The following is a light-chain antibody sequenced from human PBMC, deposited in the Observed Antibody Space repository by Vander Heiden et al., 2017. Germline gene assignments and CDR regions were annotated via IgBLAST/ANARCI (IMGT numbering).Light chain of an antibody. V-gene: IGLV1-40*01. CDR3: QSYDSGLGGSI. J-gene: IGLJ2*01. CDR1: SSNLGAGYD. CDR2: SNI. Sequence: QPALTQPPSVPGAPVQLATTSCTGDSSNLGAGYDVHWHQPLPGKDPKPRCYSNITRPSGVPDLFSGSRAGASASLVITQLQAEDEALYYSQSYDSGLGGSIVGGGTTLTVL.